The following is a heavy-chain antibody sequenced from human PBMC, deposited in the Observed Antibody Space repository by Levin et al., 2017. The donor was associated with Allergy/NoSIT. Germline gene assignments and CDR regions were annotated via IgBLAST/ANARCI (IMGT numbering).Heavy chain of an antibody. J-gene: IGHJ4*02. V-gene: IGHV3-23*01. CDR1: GFTFGSYA. CDR3: AKGLENYHDTSGYYE. CDR2: ITGSGGYT. Sequence: PGESLKISCVASGFTFGSYAMSWVRQAPGKGLEWVSAITGSGGYTYYADSVKGRFTISRDNSKNTLYLQLSSLRVEDTAVYYCAKGLENYHDTSGYYEWGQGTLVTVSS. D-gene: IGHD3-22*01.